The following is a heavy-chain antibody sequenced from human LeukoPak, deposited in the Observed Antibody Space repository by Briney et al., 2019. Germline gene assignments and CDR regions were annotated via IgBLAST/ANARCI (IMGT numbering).Heavy chain of an antibody. Sequence: GRSLRLSCAASGFTFSSYGMHWVRQAPGKGLEWVAVISYDGSNKYYADSVKGRFTISRDDSKNTLYLQMNSLRAEDTAVYYCAKDLKSYLYYDSSGYPEYWGQGTLVTVSS. D-gene: IGHD3-22*01. CDR2: ISYDGSNK. CDR1: GFTFSSYG. CDR3: AKDLKSYLYYDSSGYPEY. V-gene: IGHV3-30*18. J-gene: IGHJ4*02.